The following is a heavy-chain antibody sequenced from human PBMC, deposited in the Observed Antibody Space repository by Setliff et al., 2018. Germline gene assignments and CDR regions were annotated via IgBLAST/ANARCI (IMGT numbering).Heavy chain of an antibody. J-gene: IGHJ4*02. V-gene: IGHV4-61*02. CDR3: AKGDDTECYSSFDY. Sequence: SETLSLTCTVSGGSISSGDHYWSWIRQPAGKGLEWIGRVHASGSTNYNPSLKSRVTISVDTSKNQFSLKLTSVTAADTAVYYCAKGDDTECYSSFDYWGQGALVTVSS. D-gene: IGHD2-2*02. CDR1: GGSISSGDHY. CDR2: VHASGST.